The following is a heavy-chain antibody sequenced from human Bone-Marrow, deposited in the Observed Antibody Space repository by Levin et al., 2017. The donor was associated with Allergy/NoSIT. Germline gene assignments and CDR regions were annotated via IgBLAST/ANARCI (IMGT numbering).Heavy chain of an antibody. D-gene: IGHD3-3*01. J-gene: IGHJ4*02. CDR2: ISAFNGNT. V-gene: IGHV1-18*01. Sequence: ASVKVSCKASGYTFTSYAISWVRQAPGQGLEWMGWISAFNGNTNYAQSLQGRVTMTTDTSTSTAYMELRSLRSDDTAVYYCARVTRGGFWSGFSYYFDYWGQGTLVTVSS. CDR3: ARVTRGGFWSGFSYYFDY. CDR1: GYTFTSYA.